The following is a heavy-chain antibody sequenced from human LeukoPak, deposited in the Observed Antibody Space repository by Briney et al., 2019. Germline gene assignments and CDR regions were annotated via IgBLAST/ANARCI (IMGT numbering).Heavy chain of an antibody. V-gene: IGHV3-21*01. CDR2: ISSSSSYI. CDR1: GFTFSSYS. J-gene: IGHJ6*02. CDR3: ARDQGRDTMIVVVIPSPRYGMDV. D-gene: IGHD3-22*01. Sequence: KTGGSLRLSCAASGFTFSSYSMNWVRQAPGKGLEWVSSISSSSSYIYYADSVKGRFTISRDNAKNSLYLQMNSLRAEDTAVYYCARDQGRDTMIVVVIPSPRYGMDVWGQGTTVTVSS.